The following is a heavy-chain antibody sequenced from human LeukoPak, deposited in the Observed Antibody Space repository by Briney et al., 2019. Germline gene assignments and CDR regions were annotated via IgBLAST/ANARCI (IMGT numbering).Heavy chain of an antibody. V-gene: IGHV4-59*12. J-gene: IGHJ5*02. CDR2: IYYSGST. CDR1: GGSISSYY. CDR3: ARRRAAAGKWFDP. Sequence: SETLSLTCTVSGGSISSYYWSWIRQPPGKGLEWIGYIYYSGSTNYNPSLKSRVTISVDTSKNQFSLKLSSVTAADTAVYYCARRRAAAGKWFDPWGQGTLVTVSS. D-gene: IGHD6-13*01.